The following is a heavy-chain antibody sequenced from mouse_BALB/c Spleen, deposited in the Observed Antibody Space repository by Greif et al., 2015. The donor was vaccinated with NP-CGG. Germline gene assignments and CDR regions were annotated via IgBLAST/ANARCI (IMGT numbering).Heavy chain of an antibody. V-gene: IGHV5-12-2*01. J-gene: IGHJ3*01. D-gene: IGHD4-1*01. CDR2: ISNGGGST. Sequence: EVKLVESGGGLVQPGGSLKLSCAASGFTFSNYTMSWVRQTPEKRLEWVAYISNGGGSTYYPDTVKGRFTISRDNAKSTLYLQMSSLKSEDTAMYYCARHDWDGGFAYWGQGTLVTVSA. CDR3: ARHDWDGGFAY. CDR1: GFTFSNYT.